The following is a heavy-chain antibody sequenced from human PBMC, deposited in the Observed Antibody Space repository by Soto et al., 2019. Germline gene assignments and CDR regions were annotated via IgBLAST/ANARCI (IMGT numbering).Heavy chain of an antibody. J-gene: IGHJ4*02. Sequence: SLRLSCAASGFTFSSYAMHWVRQAPGKGLEWVAVISYDGSNKYYADSVKGRFTISRDNSKNTLYLQMNSLRAEDTAVYYCARDGANIADIYYFDYWGQGTLVTVSS. D-gene: IGHD6-13*01. CDR3: ARDGANIADIYYFDY. CDR2: ISYDGSNK. CDR1: GFTFSSYA. V-gene: IGHV3-30-3*01.